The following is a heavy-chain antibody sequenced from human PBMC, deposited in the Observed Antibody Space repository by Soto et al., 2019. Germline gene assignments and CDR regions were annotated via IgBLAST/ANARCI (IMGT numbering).Heavy chain of an antibody. V-gene: IGHV5-10-1*01. CDR2: IDPSDSYT. J-gene: IGHJ6*02. CDR1: GYSFTSYW. CDR3: ARHIVVVTVGMDV. Sequence: GESLKISCKGSGYSFTSYWISWVRQMPGKGLEWMGRIDPSDSYTNYSPSFQCHVTISADKSISTAYRQWSSLKASDTAMYYCARHIVVVTVGMDVWGQGTTVTV. D-gene: IGHD2-21*02.